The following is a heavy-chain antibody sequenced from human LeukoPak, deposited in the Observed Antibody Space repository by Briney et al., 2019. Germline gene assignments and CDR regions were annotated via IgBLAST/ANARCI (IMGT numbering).Heavy chain of an antibody. V-gene: IGHV3-23*01. CDR2: ISGSGGST. J-gene: IGHJ4*02. Sequence: PGGSLRLSCAASGFTFSGYGMSWVRQAPGKGLEWVSAISGSGGSTYYADSVKGRFTISRDNSKNTLYLQMNSLRAEDTAVYYCAKDGYSSSWYGLWDYWGQGTLVTVSS. CDR1: GFTFSGYG. D-gene: IGHD6-13*01. CDR3: AKDGYSSSWYGLWDY.